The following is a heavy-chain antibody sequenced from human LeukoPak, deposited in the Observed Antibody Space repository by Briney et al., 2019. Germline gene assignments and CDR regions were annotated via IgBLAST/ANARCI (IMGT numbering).Heavy chain of an antibody. CDR2: ISSSSSYI. J-gene: IGHJ4*02. V-gene: IGHV3-21*01. Sequence: GGSLRLSCAASGFTFDDYGMSWVRQAPGKGLEWVSSISSSSSYIYYADSVKGRFTISRDNAKNSLYLQMNSLRAEDTAVYYCARDGSKHVLWGQGTLVTVSS. CDR3: ARDGSKHVL. CDR1: GFTFDDYG. D-gene: IGHD3-16*01.